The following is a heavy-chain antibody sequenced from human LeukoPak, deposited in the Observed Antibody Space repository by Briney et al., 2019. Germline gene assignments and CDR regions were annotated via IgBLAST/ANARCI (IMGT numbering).Heavy chain of an antibody. CDR2: INHSGST. CDR3: ARDRIVRGVITTYYYYYYGMDV. D-gene: IGHD3-10*01. Sequence: SETLSLTCAVYGGSFSGYYWSWIRQPPGKGLEWIGEINHSGSTNYNPSLKSRVTISVDTSKNQFSLKLSSVTAADTAVYYCARDRIVRGVITTYYYYYYGMDVWGQGTTVTVSS. V-gene: IGHV4-34*01. CDR1: GGSFSGYY. J-gene: IGHJ6*02.